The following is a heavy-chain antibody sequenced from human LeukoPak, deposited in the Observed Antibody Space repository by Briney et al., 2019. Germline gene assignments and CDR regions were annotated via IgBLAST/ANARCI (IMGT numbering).Heavy chain of an antibody. CDR3: ARDPSPSYYYGSGSYYPYNWFDP. CDR1: GFTFSDYY. CDR2: ISSSGSTI. V-gene: IGHV3-11*01. Sequence: PGGSLRLSCAASGFTFSDYYMSWIRQAPGKGLEWVSYISSSGSTIYYADSVKGRFTISRDNAKNSLYLQMSSLRAEDTAVYYCARDPSPSYYYGSGSYYPYNWFDPWGQGTLVTVSS. J-gene: IGHJ5*02. D-gene: IGHD3-10*01.